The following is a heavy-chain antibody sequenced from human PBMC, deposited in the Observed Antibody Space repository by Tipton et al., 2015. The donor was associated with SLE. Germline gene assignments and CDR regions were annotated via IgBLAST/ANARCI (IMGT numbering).Heavy chain of an antibody. CDR3: ARGYGGGGAFDI. J-gene: IGHJ3*02. D-gene: IGHD4-23*01. Sequence: TLSLTCAVYGGSFSGYYWSWIRQPPGKGLEWIGEINHSGSTNYNPSLKSRVTISVDTSKNQFSLKLSSVTAADTAVYYCARGYGGGGAFDIWGQGTMVTVSS. V-gene: IGHV4-34*01. CDR2: INHSGST. CDR1: GGSFSGYY.